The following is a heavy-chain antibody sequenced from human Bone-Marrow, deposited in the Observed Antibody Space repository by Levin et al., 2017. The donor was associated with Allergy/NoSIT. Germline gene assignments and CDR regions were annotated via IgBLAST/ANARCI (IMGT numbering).Heavy chain of an antibody. CDR3: ARPDCSGTSCYYFFDS. D-gene: IGHD2-2*01. CDR1: GFTFSSYS. V-gene: IGHV3-48*02. Sequence: GGSLRLSCAASGFTFSSYSMNWVRLAPGRGLEWVSYISRSSSTISYADSVKGRFTISRDNAKNSLYLQMNSLRDEDTAVYYCARPDCSGTSCYYFFDSWGQGTLVTVAS. J-gene: IGHJ4*02. CDR2: ISRSSSTI.